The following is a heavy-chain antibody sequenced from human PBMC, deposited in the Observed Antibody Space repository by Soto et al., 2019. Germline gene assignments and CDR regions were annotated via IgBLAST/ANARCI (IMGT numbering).Heavy chain of an antibody. CDR1: GFTFSSHG. V-gene: IGHV3-33*01. CDR2: IFYDGSNK. J-gene: IGHJ4*02. D-gene: IGHD3-22*01. CDR3: ARDESDSSGYADS. Sequence: QVQLVESGGGVVQPGRSLRLSCAASGFTFSSHGMHWVRQAPGKGLEWVALIFYDGSNKYADSVKGRFTISRDNFKNMVSLQMNSLRVEDTAVYYCARDESDSSGYADSWGQGTLVTVSS.